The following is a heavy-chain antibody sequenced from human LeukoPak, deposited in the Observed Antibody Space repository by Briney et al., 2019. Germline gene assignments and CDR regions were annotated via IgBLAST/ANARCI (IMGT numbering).Heavy chain of an antibody. Sequence: PSETLSLTCAVYGGSFSGYYWSWIRQPPGKRLEWVGSIYHSGSTYYNPSLKSRVTISVDTSKNQFSLRLSSVTAADTAVYYCARSAEEFYFYSYMDVWGKGTTVTVSS. CDR3: ARSAEEFYFYSYMDV. J-gene: IGHJ6*03. V-gene: IGHV4-34*01. D-gene: IGHD2-2*01. CDR2: IYHSGST. CDR1: GGSFSGYY.